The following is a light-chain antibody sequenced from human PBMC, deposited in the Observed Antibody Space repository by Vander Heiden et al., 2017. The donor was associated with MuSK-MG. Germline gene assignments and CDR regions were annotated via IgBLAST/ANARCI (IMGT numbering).Light chain of an antibody. CDR1: SSDIGAYNY. CDR3: SSYAGTYTWV. V-gene: IGLV2-11*01. CDR2: DVS. J-gene: IGLJ2*01. Sequence: QSALTQPRSASGSPGQSVTISCTGTSSDIGAYNYVSWYQQHPAKAPIRMFYDVSKRPSGVPDRFSASKSGKTASLTISGLQAEDDADYYCSSYAGTYTWVFGGGTKLTVL.